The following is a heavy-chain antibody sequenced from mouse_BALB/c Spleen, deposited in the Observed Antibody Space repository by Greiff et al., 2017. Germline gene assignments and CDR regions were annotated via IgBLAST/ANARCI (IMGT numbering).Heavy chain of an antibody. CDR2: IWRGGST. D-gene: IGHD1-1*01. CDR1: GFSLTSYG. Sequence: VQLQQSGPSLVQPSQSLSITCTVSGFSLTSYGVHWVRQSPGKGLEWLGVIWRGGSTDYNAAFMSRLSITKDNSKSQVFFKMNSLQADDTAIYYCATYGSSYDYYAMDYWGQGTSVTVSS. CDR3: ATYGSSYDYYAMDY. V-gene: IGHV2-5-1*01. J-gene: IGHJ4*01.